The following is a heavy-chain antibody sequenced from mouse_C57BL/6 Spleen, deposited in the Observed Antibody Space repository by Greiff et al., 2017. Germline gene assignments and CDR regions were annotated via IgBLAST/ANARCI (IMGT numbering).Heavy chain of an antibody. CDR2: IRSKSSNYAT. J-gene: IGHJ4*01. Sequence: EVQLVESGGGLVQPKGSLKLSCAASGFTFNTYAMHWVRQAPGKGLEWVARIRSKSSNYATYYADSVKDRFTISRDYSQSMLYLQMHNLKTEDTAMYDCVRDGGRGAMDYWGQGTSVTVSS. CDR3: VRDGGRGAMDY. CDR1: GFTFNTYA. V-gene: IGHV10-3*01.